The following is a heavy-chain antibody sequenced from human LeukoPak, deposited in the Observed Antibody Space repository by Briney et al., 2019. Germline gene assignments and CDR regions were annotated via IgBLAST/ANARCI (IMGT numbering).Heavy chain of an antibody. J-gene: IGHJ4*02. D-gene: IGHD6-6*01. V-gene: IGHV3-21*01. CDR3: ARGSIAAPPSRGIDS. CDR2: ISSSSSYI. CDR1: GFTFSDYY. Sequence: GGSLRLSCAASGFTFSDYYMSWVRQAPGKGLEWVSSISSSSSYIYYADSVKGRFTISRDNAKNSLYLQINTLRAEDTAVYYCARGSIAAPPSRGIDSWGQGTLVTVSS.